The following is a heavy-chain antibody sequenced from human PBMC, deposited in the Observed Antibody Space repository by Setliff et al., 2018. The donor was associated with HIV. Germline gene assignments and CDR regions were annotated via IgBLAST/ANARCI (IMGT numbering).Heavy chain of an antibody. D-gene: IGHD6-13*01. CDR3: ARKFRHQQLALFDY. CDR2: IDRDGSET. CDR1: RFTFNDYW. V-gene: IGHV3-7*01. Sequence: GGSLRLSCVASRFTFNDYWMSWVRQAPGKGLEWVANIDRDGSETNYVDSVKGRFTIFRDNAKSSMYLQMNSLRAEDTAIYYCARKFRHQQLALFDYWGQGTLVTVSS. J-gene: IGHJ4*02.